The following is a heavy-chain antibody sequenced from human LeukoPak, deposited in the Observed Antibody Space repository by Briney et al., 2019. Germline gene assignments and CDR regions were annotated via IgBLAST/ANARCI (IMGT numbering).Heavy chain of an antibody. D-gene: IGHD6-13*01. CDR2: ISYDGTNK. V-gene: IGHV3-30*09. CDR3: ARNFGPYSSSWYSEDY. CDR1: GFTFSSHA. J-gene: IGHJ4*02. Sequence: GGSLRLSCAASGFTFSSHAMHWVRQAPGKGLEWVAVISYDGTNKYYAGPVKGRFAISRDSSKNTLYLQMNSLRAEDTAVYYCARNFGPYSSSWYSEDYWGQGTLVTVSS.